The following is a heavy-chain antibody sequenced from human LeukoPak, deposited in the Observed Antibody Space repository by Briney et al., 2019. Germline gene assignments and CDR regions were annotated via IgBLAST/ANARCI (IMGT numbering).Heavy chain of an antibody. V-gene: IGHV3-23*01. CDR2: ISGSGGST. J-gene: IGHJ4*02. D-gene: IGHD3-22*01. CDR3: AKDLRQYYYDSSGYYPY. Sequence: PGGSLRLSCAASGFTFSSYAMSWFRQAPGKGLEWVSAISGSGGSTYYADSVKGRFTISRDNSKNTLYLQMNSLRAEDTAVYYCAKDLRQYYYDSSGYYPYWGQGTLVTVSS. CDR1: GFTFSSYA.